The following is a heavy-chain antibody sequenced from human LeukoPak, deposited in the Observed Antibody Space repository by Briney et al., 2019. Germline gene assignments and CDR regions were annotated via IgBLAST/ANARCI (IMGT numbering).Heavy chain of an antibody. CDR3: TRDSGTSEGVRGVS. CDR1: GGSITNYY. Sequence: SETLSLTCTVSGGSITNYYWSWIRQSAGKGLEWIGRIYSTGIITYNPSLKSRVTMSVDTSKNQLSLRLISGTAADTAVYYCTRDSGTSEGVRGVSWGRG. D-gene: IGHD3-10*01. V-gene: IGHV4-4*07. CDR2: IYSTGII. J-gene: IGHJ5*02.